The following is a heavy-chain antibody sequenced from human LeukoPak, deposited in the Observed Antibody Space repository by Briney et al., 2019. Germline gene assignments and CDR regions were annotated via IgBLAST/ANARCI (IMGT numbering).Heavy chain of an antibody. CDR1: ELTFSSYA. J-gene: IGHJ4*02. Sequence: GGSLRLSCAASELTFSSYAMSWVRQAPGKGLEWVSAISGSGSSTYYADSVKGRFTISRDNSKNTLYLQMNSLRAEDTAVYYCAKSPYSSGWPPFDYWGQGTLVTVSS. V-gene: IGHV3-23*01. CDR2: ISGSGSST. CDR3: AKSPYSSGWPPFDY. D-gene: IGHD6-19*01.